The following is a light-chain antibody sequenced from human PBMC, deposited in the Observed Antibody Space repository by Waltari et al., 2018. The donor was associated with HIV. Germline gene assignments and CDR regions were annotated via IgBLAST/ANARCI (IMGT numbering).Light chain of an antibody. Sequence: DIQMTQPPSSLSAYVGDRVTTTCRASQNMGNFLNWYQQKPGKAPKLLIYAASTLVSGVPSRFSGSGSGTDFTLTISSVQPEDFATYSCQQTYTTPRTFGQGTKVEF. J-gene: IGKJ1*01. CDR1: QNMGNF. V-gene: IGKV1-39*01. CDR2: AAS. CDR3: QQTYTTPRT.